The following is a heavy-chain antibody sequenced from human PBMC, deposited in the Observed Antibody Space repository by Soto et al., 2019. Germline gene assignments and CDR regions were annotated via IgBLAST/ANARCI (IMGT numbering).Heavy chain of an antibody. J-gene: IGHJ4*02. CDR3: ARVSFRLPLGSSTS. Sequence: QVQLQQWGAGLLKPSETLSLTCAVYGGSFSGYYWSWIRQPPGKGLEWIGEINHSGSTNYNPSLKSRVTISVDTSKNQFSLKLSSVTAADTAVYYCARVSFRLPLGSSTSWGQGTLVTVSS. V-gene: IGHV4-34*01. CDR1: GGSFSGYY. CDR2: INHSGST. D-gene: IGHD6-6*01.